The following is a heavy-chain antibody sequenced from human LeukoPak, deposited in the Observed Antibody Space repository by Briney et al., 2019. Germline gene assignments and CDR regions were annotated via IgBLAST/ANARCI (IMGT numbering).Heavy chain of an antibody. CDR2: IYTSGST. CDR1: GGSIRNYF. J-gene: IGHJ6*02. Sequence: SETLSLTCSVSGGSIRNYFWSWIRQPAGKGLEWIGRIYTSGSTDYNPSLRSRVTMSVDTSRNQFSLKLTSVTAADTAVYYCARGGYDFWSEYHYNLDVWGQGTTVTVSS. CDR3: ARGGYDFWSEYHYNLDV. V-gene: IGHV4-4*07. D-gene: IGHD3-3*01.